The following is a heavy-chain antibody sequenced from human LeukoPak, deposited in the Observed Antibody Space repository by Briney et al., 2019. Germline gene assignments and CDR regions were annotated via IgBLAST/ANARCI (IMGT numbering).Heavy chain of an antibody. V-gene: IGHV3-7*01. CDR1: GFTFSDYY. CDR3: ARGFDYGDFFPGY. Sequence: GGSLRLSCAASGFTFSDYYMSWIRQAPGKGLEWVANIKQDGSEKYYVDSVKGRFTISRDNAKNSLYLQMNSLRAEDTAVYYCARGFDYGDFFPGYWGQGTLVTVSS. D-gene: IGHD4-17*01. J-gene: IGHJ4*02. CDR2: IKQDGSEK.